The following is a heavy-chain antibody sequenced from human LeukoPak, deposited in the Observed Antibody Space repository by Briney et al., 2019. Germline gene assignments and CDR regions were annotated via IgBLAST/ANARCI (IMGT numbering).Heavy chain of an antibody. CDR1: GFTFSPYW. V-gene: IGHV3-74*01. D-gene: IGHD3-22*01. J-gene: IGHJ6*02. CDR3: ARDYSYSSDL. Sequence: PGGSLRLSCAASGFTFSPYWMHWVRQVPGKGLMWVSRINGDGSSTNYADSVKGRFIISRDNAKSTLYLQMNSLRADDTAIYYCARDYSYSSDLWGQGTTVTVSS. CDR2: INGDGSST.